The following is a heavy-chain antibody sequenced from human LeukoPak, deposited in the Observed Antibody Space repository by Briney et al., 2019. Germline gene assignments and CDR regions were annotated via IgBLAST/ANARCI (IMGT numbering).Heavy chain of an antibody. CDR2: IYPGDSDT. J-gene: IGHJ4*02. D-gene: IGHD2-21*02. Sequence: GESLKISCKGSGYSSTSYWIGWVRQMPGKGLEWMGIIYPGDSDTRYSPSFQGQVTISADKSISTAYLQWSSLKASDTAMYYCARAGYCGDDCYSGSDYWGQGTLVTVSS. CDR3: ARAGYCGDDCYSGSDY. V-gene: IGHV5-51*01. CDR1: GYSSTSYW.